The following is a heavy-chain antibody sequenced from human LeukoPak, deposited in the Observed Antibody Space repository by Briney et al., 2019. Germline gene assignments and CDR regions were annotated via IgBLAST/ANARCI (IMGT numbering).Heavy chain of an antibody. CDR3: AREEYYYYYYGMDV. Sequence: GGSLRLSCAASGFTFSSYWMSWVRQAPGKGLEWVANIKQDGSEKYYVDSVKGRFTISRDNAKNSLYLQMNSLRAEDTAVYYCAREEYYYYYYGMDVWGQGTTVTVSS. V-gene: IGHV3-7*01. J-gene: IGHJ6*02. CDR1: GFTFSSYW. CDR2: IKQDGSEK. D-gene: IGHD2-2*01.